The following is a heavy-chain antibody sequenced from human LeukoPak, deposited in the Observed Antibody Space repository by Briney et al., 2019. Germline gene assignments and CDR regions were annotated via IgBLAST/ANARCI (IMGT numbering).Heavy chain of an antibody. D-gene: IGHD3-3*01. J-gene: IGHJ4*02. CDR3: AKDLLRFLEWSTYFDY. CDR1: GFTFSSYS. Sequence: GGSLRLSCAASGFTFSSYSMNWVRQAPGKGLEWVSYISSSSSTIYYADSVKGRFTISRDNAKNSLYLQMNSLRAEDTAVYYCAKDLLRFLEWSTYFDYWGQGTLVTVSS. CDR2: ISSSSSTI. V-gene: IGHV3-48*01.